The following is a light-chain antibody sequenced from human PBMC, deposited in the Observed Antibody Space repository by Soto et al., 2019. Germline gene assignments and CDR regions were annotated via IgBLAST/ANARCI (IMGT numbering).Light chain of an antibody. V-gene: IGKV3-20*01. J-gene: IGKJ4*01. CDR1: QSVSSNY. Sequence: EIVLTQSPATLSLSPGDRATLSCRASQSVSSNYLAWYQQNPGQAPRLIIYGASSRATGIPDRFSGRGSGTDFTPTISRLEPEDFAVYYCQQYGTSLPLTFGGGTKVEIK. CDR2: GAS. CDR3: QQYGTSLPLT.